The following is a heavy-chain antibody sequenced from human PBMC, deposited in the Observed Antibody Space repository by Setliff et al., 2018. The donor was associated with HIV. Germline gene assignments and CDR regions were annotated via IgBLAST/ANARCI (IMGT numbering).Heavy chain of an antibody. J-gene: IGHJ4*02. CDR3: ARDHQTMLWLDY. V-gene: IGHV1-18*01. CDR2: ISPATDKT. CDR1: GYTFTSYG. Sequence: ASVKVSCKASGYTFTSYGISWVRQAPGQGLEWMGWISPATDKTNYAQKLQGRLTMTTDISTRTVYMELSSLTSEDTAIYYCARDHQTMLWLDYWGQGTLVTVSS. D-gene: IGHD2-21*01.